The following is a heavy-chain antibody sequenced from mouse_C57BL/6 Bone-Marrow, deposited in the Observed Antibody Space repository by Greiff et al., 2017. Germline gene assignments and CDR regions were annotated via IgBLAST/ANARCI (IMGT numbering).Heavy chain of an antibody. CDR3: ARNTGRLAY. CDR2: INPNNGGT. J-gene: IGHJ3*01. V-gene: IGHV1-26*01. Sequence: EVQLQQSGPELVKPGASVKISCKASGYTFTDYYMNWVKQSHGKSLEWIGDINPNNGGTSYNQKFKGKATLTVDKSSSTAYMELRSLTSEDSAVYYCARNTGRLAYWGQGTLVTVSA. D-gene: IGHD4-1*01. CDR1: GYTFTDYY.